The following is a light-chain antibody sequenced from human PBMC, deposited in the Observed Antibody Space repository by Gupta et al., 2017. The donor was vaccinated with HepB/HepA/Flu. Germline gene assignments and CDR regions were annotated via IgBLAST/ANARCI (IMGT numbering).Light chain of an antibody. CDR1: SGPVTSGHY. V-gene: IGLV7-46*01. Sequence: QVVVPQEPSLTVSPGGAVTLTCGSNSGPVTSGHYTYWFQQKPGQAPRTLIYDTTKKHAWTPARFSGSLLGGKAALGLTSAQPDDEAEYQCFRSQVEVRGFGGGTRLTVL. CDR2: DTT. CDR3: FRSQVEVRG. J-gene: IGLJ2*01.